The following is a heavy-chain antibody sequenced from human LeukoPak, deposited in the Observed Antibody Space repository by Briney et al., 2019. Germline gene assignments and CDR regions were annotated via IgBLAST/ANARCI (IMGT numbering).Heavy chain of an antibody. Sequence: SETLSLTCTVSGGSISSSSYYWGWIRQPPGKGLEWIGSIYYSGSTYYNPSLKSRVTISVDTSKNQFSLKLSSVTAAGTAVYYCARYSGSRGHFDYWGQGTLVTVSS. V-gene: IGHV4-39*07. D-gene: IGHD1-26*01. CDR3: ARYSGSRGHFDY. J-gene: IGHJ4*02. CDR1: GGSISSSSYY. CDR2: IYYSGST.